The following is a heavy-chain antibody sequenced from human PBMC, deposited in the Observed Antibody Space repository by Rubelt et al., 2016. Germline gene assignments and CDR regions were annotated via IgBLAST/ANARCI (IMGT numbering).Heavy chain of an antibody. J-gene: IGHJ4*02. CDR1: GGSFSAYY. Sequence: QVQLQQWGAGLLKPSETLSLTCVVSGGSFSAYYWSWIRQPPGKGLEWIGEINHSGSTTYNPSLKSRVTMSEDTSKNQFSRRLSSVTAAETAVYYCASWTLGYCSGGTCYSFDYWGQGTLLTVSS. CDR3: ASWTLGYCSGGTCYSFDY. D-gene: IGHD2-15*01. V-gene: IGHV4-34*01. CDR2: INHSGST.